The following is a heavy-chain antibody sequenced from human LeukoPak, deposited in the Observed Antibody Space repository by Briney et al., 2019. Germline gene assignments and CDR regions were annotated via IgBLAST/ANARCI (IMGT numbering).Heavy chain of an antibody. CDR3: ARRGYPPYYYGSGSSFDY. D-gene: IGHD3-10*01. J-gene: IGHJ4*02. CDR1: GCTFTSYY. Sequence: ASVKVSCKASGCTFTSYYMHWVRQAPGQGLEWMGIINPSGGSTSYAQKFQGRVTMTRDTSTSTVYMELSSLRSEDTAVYYCARRGYPPYYYGSGSSFDYWGQGTLVTVSS. CDR2: INPSGGST. V-gene: IGHV1-46*01.